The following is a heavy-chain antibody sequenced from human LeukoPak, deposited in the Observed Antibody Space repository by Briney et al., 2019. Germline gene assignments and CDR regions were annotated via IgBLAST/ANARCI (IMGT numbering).Heavy chain of an antibody. CDR2: INHSGST. D-gene: IGHD5-18*01. J-gene: IGHJ4*02. CDR3: ARARYSYGPLFDY. V-gene: IGHV4-34*01. Sequence: SETLSLTCAVYGGSFSGYYWSWIRQPPGKGLEWIGEINHSGSTNYNPSLKSRATISVDTSKNQFSLKLSSVTAADTAVYYCARARYSYGPLFDYWGQGTLVTVSS. CDR1: GGSFSGYY.